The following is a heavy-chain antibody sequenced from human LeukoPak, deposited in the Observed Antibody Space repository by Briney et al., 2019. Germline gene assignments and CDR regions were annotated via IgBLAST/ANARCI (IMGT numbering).Heavy chain of an antibody. J-gene: IGHJ2*01. D-gene: IGHD2-21*02. Sequence: ASVKVSCKASEGTFSNYAISWVRQAPGQGLEWMGGIIPRFRTANYAQKFEGSVTITADKSTSTVYMELSSLRSEDTAVYYCAREGALVNCGNDCYPVRYYFDVWGRGTLATVSS. V-gene: IGHV1-69*06. CDR1: EGTFSNYA. CDR3: AREGALVNCGNDCYPVRYYFDV. CDR2: IIPRFRTA.